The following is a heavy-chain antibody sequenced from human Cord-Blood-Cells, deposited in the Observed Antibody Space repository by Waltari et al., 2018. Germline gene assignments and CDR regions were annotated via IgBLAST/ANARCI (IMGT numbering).Heavy chain of an antibody. V-gene: IGHV1-2*02. CDR3: ASYPRKWELYYFDY. D-gene: IGHD1-26*01. Sequence: QVQLVQSGAEVKKPGASVKVSCKASGYTFTGYYMHWVRQAPGQGLEWMGWVNPNSGGTNYARKFQGRVTLTRDTSISTAYRELSRLRSDDTAVYYCASYPRKWELYYFDYWGQGTLVTVSS. CDR2: VNPNSGGT. J-gene: IGHJ4*02. CDR1: GYTFTGYY.